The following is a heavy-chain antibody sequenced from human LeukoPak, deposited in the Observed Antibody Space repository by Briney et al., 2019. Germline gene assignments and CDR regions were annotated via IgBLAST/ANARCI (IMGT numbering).Heavy chain of an antibody. CDR1: GYSFTSYW. D-gene: IGHD3-10*01. V-gene: IGHV5-10-1*01. CDR2: IDPSDSYT. CDR3: ASSRGYYGSGSYYQYWYFNL. Sequence: GESLKISCKGSGYSFTSYWISWVRQMPGKGLEWMGRIDPSDSYTNYSPSFQGHVTISADKSISTAYLQWSSLKASDTAMYYCASSRGYYGSGSYYQYWYFNLWGRGTLVTVSS. J-gene: IGHJ2*01.